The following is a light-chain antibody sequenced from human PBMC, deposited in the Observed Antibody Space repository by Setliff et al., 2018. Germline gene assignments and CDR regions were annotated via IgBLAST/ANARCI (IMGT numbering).Light chain of an antibody. CDR2: DVN. V-gene: IGLV2-14*03. CDR3: ASKTGSGTYV. Sequence: QSALTQPASVSGSPEQSITISCTGEFGAYGSAYVSWYQQHPDKAPKLIIYDVNNRPSGISHRFSGSNSANTASLTISGLQAEDEAEYFCASKTGSGTYVFGTGTKGTVL. J-gene: IGLJ1*01. CDR1: FGAYGSAY.